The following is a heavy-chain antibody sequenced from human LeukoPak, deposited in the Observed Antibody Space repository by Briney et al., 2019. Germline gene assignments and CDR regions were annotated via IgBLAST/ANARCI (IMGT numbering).Heavy chain of an antibody. J-gene: IGHJ4*02. Sequence: PSETLSLTCTVSGGSISSGSYYWGWIRQPPGKGLEWIGSIYYSGSTYYNPSLKSRVTISVDTSKNQFSLKLSSVTAADTAVYYCASTGGYYDSSGYGYWGQGTLVTVSS. CDR3: ASTGGYYDSSGYGY. D-gene: IGHD3-22*01. CDR2: IYYSGST. CDR1: GGSISSGSYY. V-gene: IGHV4-39*01.